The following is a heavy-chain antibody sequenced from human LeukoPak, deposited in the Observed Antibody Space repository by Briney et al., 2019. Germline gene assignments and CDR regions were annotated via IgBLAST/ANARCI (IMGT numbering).Heavy chain of an antibody. V-gene: IGHV4-38-2*02. CDR3: ARGIYWFDP. CDR1: GYSISSGYY. Sequence: SEILSLTCTVSGYSISSGYYWGWIRQPPGKGLEWIGSIYHIGSTYYNPSLKSRVTISVDTSKNQFSLKLSSVTAADTAVYYCARGIYWFDPWGQGTLVTVSS. J-gene: IGHJ5*02. CDR2: IYHIGST.